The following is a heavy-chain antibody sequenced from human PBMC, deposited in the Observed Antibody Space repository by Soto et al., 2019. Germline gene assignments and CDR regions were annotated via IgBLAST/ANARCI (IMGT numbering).Heavy chain of an antibody. CDR3: ARDGLPFALDI. D-gene: IGHD3-16*01. CDR2: IKEDGSEE. Sequence: PVGSLRLSCAASGFTLSRHWMSWVRQAPGKGLECVAEIKEDGSEENYVDSVKGRFTISRDNAKNSLYLQMNSLRAEDTGVYYCARDGLPFALDIWGQGTMVTVSS. V-gene: IGHV3-7*03. J-gene: IGHJ3*02. CDR1: GFTLSRHW.